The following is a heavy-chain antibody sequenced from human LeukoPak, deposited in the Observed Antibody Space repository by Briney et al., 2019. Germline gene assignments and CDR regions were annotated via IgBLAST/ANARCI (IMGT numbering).Heavy chain of an antibody. V-gene: IGHV3-33*01. J-gene: IGHJ5*02. CDR1: GFTFSSYG. CDR2: IWYGGSNK. Sequence: GRSLRLSCAASGFTFSSYGMHWVRQAPGKGLEWVAVIWYGGSNKYYADSVKGRFTISRDNSKNTLYLQMNSLRAEDTAVYYCARGPSLYCSGGSCYSGWFDPWGQGTLVTVSS. D-gene: IGHD2-15*01. CDR3: ARGPSLYCSGGSCYSGWFDP.